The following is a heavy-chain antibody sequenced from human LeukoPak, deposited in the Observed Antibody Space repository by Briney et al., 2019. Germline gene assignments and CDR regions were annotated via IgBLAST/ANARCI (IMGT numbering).Heavy chain of an antibody. CDR1: GYTFGDYG. CDR2: TNRRGDIT. J-gene: IGHJ4*02. D-gene: IGHD5-18*01. CDR3: AGGGYTYGLY. Sequence: PGGSLRLSCAASGYTFGDYGMSWVRQVPGKGLEWVSGTNRRGDITGYADFVKGRFTISRDNAKNSLYLQMNSLRAEDTAVYYCAGGGYTYGLYWGQGDLVTVSS. V-gene: IGHV3-20*04.